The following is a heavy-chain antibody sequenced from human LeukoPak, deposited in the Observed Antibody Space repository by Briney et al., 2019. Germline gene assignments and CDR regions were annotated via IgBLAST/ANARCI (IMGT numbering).Heavy chain of an antibody. V-gene: IGHV1-2*02. CDR1: GYTFTGYY. D-gene: IGHD2-2*01. Sequence: ASVKVSCKASGYTFTGYYMHWVRQAPGQGLEWMGWINPNSGGTNYAQKFQGRVTMTRDTSISTAYMELSRLRSDDTAVYYCARPLYCSSTSCDWGNWFDPWGQGTLVTVSS. CDR3: ARPLYCSSTSCDWGNWFDP. J-gene: IGHJ5*02. CDR2: INPNSGGT.